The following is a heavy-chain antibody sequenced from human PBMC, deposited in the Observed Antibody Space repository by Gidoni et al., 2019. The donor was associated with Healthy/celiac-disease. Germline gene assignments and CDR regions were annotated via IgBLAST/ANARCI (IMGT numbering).Heavy chain of an antibody. D-gene: IGHD4-17*01. V-gene: IGHV3-13*01. Sequence: EVQLVESGGGLVQPGASLRFTCAASGFTISSYYMHWVRQATGQGLEWVSAIGTAGDTYLPCSVKGRFTISRKHAKDSLYLQMDSLGAGGTAVYYCARGQTTVTGDWYFDLWGRGTLVTVSS. CDR3: ARGQTTVTGDWYFDL. J-gene: IGHJ2*01. CDR2: IGTAGDT. CDR1: GFTISSYY.